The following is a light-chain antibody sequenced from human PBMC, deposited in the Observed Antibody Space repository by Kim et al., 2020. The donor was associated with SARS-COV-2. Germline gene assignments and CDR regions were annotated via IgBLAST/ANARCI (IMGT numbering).Light chain of an antibody. V-gene: IGKV3-15*01. J-gene: IGKJ2*01. Sequence: SVAPGERATLSCRASQSVSSNLAWYQQKPGQAPRLLIYGASTRATGIPARFSGSGSGTEFTLTISSLQSEDFAVYYCQQYNNWSYTFGQGTKLEI. CDR1: QSVSSN. CDR3: QQYNNWSYT. CDR2: GAS.